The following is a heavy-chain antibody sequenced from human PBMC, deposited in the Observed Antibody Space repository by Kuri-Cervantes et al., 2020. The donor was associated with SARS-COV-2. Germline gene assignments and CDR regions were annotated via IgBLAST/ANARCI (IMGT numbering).Heavy chain of an antibody. J-gene: IGHJ6*02. Sequence: LSLTCAASGFTFSSHGMHWVRQAPGKGLEGVAVIWYDGSNKYYADSVKGRFTISRDNSKNTLYLQMNSLRAEDTAVYYCARLEGGYYYYYGMDVWGQGTTVTVSS. V-gene: IGHV3-33*08. D-gene: IGHD1-1*01. CDR3: ARLEGGYYYYYGMDV. CDR2: IWYDGSNK. CDR1: GFTFSSHG.